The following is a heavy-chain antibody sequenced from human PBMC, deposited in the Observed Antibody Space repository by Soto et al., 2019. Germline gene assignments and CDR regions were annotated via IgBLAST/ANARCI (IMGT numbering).Heavy chain of an antibody. Sequence: QVQLVQSGAEVKKPGASVKVSCKASGYTFTSYGLSWVRQAPGQGLEWMGWISAYNGDTNYAQKFEGRVTVTADTSTSSAYMELRSLRSDDTAVYDCARVWSDYFGFDYWGQGTLVTVAS. CDR1: GYTFTSYG. J-gene: IGHJ4*02. CDR2: ISAYNGDT. V-gene: IGHV1-18*01. CDR3: ARVWSDYFGFDY. D-gene: IGHD1-26*01.